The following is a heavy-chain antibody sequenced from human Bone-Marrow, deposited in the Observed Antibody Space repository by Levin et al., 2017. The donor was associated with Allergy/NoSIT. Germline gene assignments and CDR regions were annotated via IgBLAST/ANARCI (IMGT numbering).Heavy chain of an antibody. CDR3: ARWGPVQLLSDL. D-gene: IGHD2-2*01. Sequence: GASVKVSCKTSGYTFTNYGINWVRQAPGQGLEWVAWISAYNYNTQYAQNLQGRVTVTIDTATTTAYMELRSLRSDDTAVYYCARWGPVQLLSDLWGQGTLVTVSP. V-gene: IGHV1-18*01. CDR1: GYTFTNYG. J-gene: IGHJ5*02. CDR2: ISAYNYNT.